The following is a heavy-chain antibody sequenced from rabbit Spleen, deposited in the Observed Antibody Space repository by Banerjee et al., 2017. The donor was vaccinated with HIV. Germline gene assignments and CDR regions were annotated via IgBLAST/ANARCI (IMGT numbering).Heavy chain of an antibody. Sequence: QLKETGGGLVQPGGSLTLSCKASGFDFSSYYMNWVRQAPGKGLEWIGYIDPVFAITYYASWVNGRFTISSHIAQNTLHLQLNSLTAADTATYFCARDASSSDYYRDTRLDLWGQGTLVTVS. V-gene: IGHV1S7*01. J-gene: IGHJ3*01. CDR3: ARDASSSDYYRDTRLDL. CDR2: IDPVFAIT. CDR1: GFDFSSYY. D-gene: IGHD1-1*01.